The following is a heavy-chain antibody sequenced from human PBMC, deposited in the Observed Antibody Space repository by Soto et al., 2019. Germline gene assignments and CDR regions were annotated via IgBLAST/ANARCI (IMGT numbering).Heavy chain of an antibody. CDR2: ISYDGNNK. CDR1: GFNFSNYG. Sequence: VHLVESGGGVVQPGGSLRLSCAASGFNFSNYGMHWVRQAPGKGLDWVAVISYDGNNKYYADSVKGRFSVSRGNSEHALYLQMNGLRGEDTAVSYCAKHSDPGGTTPLGFDYWGQGTLVTVSS. J-gene: IGHJ4*02. V-gene: IGHV3-30*18. D-gene: IGHD3-16*01. CDR3: AKHSDPGGTTPLGFDY.